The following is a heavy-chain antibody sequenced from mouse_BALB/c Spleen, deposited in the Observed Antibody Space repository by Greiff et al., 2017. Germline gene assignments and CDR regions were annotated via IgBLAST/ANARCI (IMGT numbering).Heavy chain of an antibody. J-gene: IGHJ4*01. CDR2: IWGDGST. V-gene: IGHV2-6-7*01. CDR3: ARDRIYYYGSSYGPAMDY. D-gene: IGHD1-1*01. CDR1: GFSLTGYG. Sequence: VQRVESGPGLVAPSQSLSITCTVSGFSLTGYGVNWVRQPPGKGLEWLGMIWGDGSTDYNSALKSRLSISKDNSKSQVFLKMNSLQTDDTARYYCARDRIYYYGSSYGPAMDYWGQGTSVTVSS.